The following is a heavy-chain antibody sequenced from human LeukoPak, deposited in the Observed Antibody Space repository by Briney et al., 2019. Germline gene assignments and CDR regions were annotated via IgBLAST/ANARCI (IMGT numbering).Heavy chain of an antibody. CDR2: ISNSSSNK. CDR1: GFPFSTYT. Sequence: PGGSLRLSCAASGFPFSTYTMHWVRQAPGKGLEWVSSISNSSSNKYYADSMKGRFTISRDNAKNTLFLQMNNLRAEDTAVYYCARDRRYFDTGGLGGPDYWGQGTLITVSS. D-gene: IGHD2-8*02. J-gene: IGHJ4*02. CDR3: ARDRRYFDTGGLGGPDY. V-gene: IGHV3-21*01.